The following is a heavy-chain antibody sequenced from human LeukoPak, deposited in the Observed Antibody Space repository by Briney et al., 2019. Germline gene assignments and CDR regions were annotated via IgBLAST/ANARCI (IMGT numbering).Heavy chain of an antibody. J-gene: IGHJ4*02. V-gene: IGHV3-48*03. Sequence: GGSLRLSCAASGFTFSSYEMNWVRQPPGKGLEWVSYISSSGSTIYYADSVKGRFTISRDNAKNSLYLQMNSLRAADTDVYYCARDLSPLSNYMGDYWGQGTLVTVSS. CDR1: GFTFSSYE. D-gene: IGHD1-7*01. CDR2: ISSSGSTI. CDR3: ARDLSPLSNYMGDY.